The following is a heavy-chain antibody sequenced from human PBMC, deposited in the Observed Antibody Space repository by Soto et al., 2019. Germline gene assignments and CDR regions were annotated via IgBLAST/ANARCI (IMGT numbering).Heavy chain of an antibody. CDR2: IYPSGTS. V-gene: IGHV4-30-2*06. D-gene: IGHD3-10*01. Sequence: SETLSLTCAVSGDSISGGGFSWNWIRQSPGKGLEWIGYIYPSGTSYYNPSLKSRVTISVDKSQNQFSLRLSSMTAADTAVYYCARGHYFGSGSTDSGHGTLVTVSS. CDR1: GDSISGGGFS. J-gene: IGHJ4*01. CDR3: ARGHYFGSGSTD.